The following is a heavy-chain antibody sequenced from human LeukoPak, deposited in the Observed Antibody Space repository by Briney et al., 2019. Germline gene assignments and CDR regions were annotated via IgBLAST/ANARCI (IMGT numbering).Heavy chain of an antibody. CDR2: INPHSGGT. J-gene: IGHJ4*02. Sequence: ASVTVSCKASGYTFTDYYMHWVRQAPGQGLEWMGWINPHSGGTSYAQKFQGRVTMTRDTSISTVYMEVSRLRSDDTAVYYCARDSSYSSSLYYFGYWGQGTLVTVSS. CDR3: ARDSSYSSSLYYFGY. D-gene: IGHD6-6*01. CDR1: GYTFTDYY. V-gene: IGHV1-2*02.